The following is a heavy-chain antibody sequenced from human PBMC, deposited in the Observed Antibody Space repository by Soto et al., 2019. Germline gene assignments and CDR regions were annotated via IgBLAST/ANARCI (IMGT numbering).Heavy chain of an antibody. D-gene: IGHD3-22*01. CDR3: ARLGGFYQAFDS. V-gene: IGHV4-59*12. CDR2: IYFGGTT. J-gene: IGHJ4*02. Sequence: PSETLSLTCAVSGGSISPYYWAWIRRPPGKGLEWLGYIYFGGTTTYNPSLKSRLTMSLDTSKNQFSLKLTSVAAADTAVYYCARLGGFYQAFDSWGQGALVTV. CDR1: GGSISPYY.